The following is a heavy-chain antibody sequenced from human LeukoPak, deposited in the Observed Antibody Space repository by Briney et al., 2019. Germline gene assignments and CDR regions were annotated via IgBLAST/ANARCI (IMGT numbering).Heavy chain of an antibody. CDR2: LLYDGNTK. V-gene: IGHV3-33*01. CDR3: ARDHRPEIQYYYMDV. J-gene: IGHJ6*03. CDR1: GFSLSNYG. Sequence: GGSLRLSCAASGFSLSNYGMHWVRQAPGKGLEWVAALLYDGNTKHYADSVKGRFAISRDISKNTFYLQMNSLTAEDTAVYYCARDHRPEIQYYYMDVWGKGTTVAVSS. D-gene: IGHD1-14*01.